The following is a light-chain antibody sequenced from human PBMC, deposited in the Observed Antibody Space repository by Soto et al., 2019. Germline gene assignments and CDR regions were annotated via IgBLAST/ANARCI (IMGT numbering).Light chain of an antibody. CDR3: QQYYSYPRT. Sequence: IRMTQTPSTSSASTGHKNSITCRASQGISSYLAWYKQKPGKAPKLLIYAASTLQSGVPSRFSGSGSGTDFTLTISCVQSEDFETYYCQQYYSYPRTFGQGTKVDI. J-gene: IGKJ1*01. V-gene: IGKV1-8*01. CDR1: QGISSY. CDR2: AAS.